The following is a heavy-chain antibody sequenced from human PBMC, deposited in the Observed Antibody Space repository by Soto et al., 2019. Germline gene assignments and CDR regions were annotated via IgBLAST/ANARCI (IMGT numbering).Heavy chain of an antibody. V-gene: IGHV2-26*01. CDR3: VRVNADSNQFYSGMDV. Sequence: QVTLKESGPVLVKPTETLTLTCTVSGFSLTTGRMGVSWIRQSPGKALEWLAHIFSDNERSYSTSMQGRLTISKDSSGSQVVLSMTNMDPVDSGTYYCVRVNADSNQFYSGMDVWGQGTTVTVSS. D-gene: IGHD4-17*01. CDR2: IFSDNER. CDR1: GFSLTTGRMG. J-gene: IGHJ6*02.